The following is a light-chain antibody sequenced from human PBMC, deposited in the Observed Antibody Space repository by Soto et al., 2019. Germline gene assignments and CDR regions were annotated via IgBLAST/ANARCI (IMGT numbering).Light chain of an antibody. V-gene: IGLV2-14*01. CDR3: SSYRSSSVV. J-gene: IGLJ2*01. Sequence: QSVLTQPASVSGSPGQSITISCTGTSSDVGGYNYVSWYQQHPGKAPKLIIYEVYNWPSGVSNRFSGSKSGNTASLTICGLQAEDEADYYCSSYRSSSVVFGGGTKLTVL. CDR1: SSDVGGYNY. CDR2: EVY.